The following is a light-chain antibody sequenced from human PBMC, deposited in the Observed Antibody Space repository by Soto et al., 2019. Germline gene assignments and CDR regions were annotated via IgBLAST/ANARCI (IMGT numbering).Light chain of an antibody. CDR2: EVS. CDR3: SSYTSSSTLV. V-gene: IGLV2-14*01. Sequence: QSALTQPASVSGSPGQSITISCTGTSSVVGGYNYVSWYQQHPGKAPKVMIYEVSDRPSGVSNRFSGSKSGNTASLTISGLQADDEADYYCSSYTSSSTLVFGTGTKLTVL. J-gene: IGLJ1*01. CDR1: SSVVGGYNY.